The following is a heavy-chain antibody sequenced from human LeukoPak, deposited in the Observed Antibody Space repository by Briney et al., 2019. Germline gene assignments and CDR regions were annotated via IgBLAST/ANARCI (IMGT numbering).Heavy chain of an antibody. V-gene: IGHV4-30-4*08. Sequence: SETLSLTCTVSGGSISSGDYYWSWIRQPPGKGLEWIGYIYYSGSTYYKPSLQSRVTISVDTSKNQFSLKLSSVTAADTAVYYCARVRRVQLWLMGYYYYYMDVWGKGTTVTVSS. CDR1: GGSISSGDYY. D-gene: IGHD5-18*01. CDR3: ARVRRVQLWLMGYYYYYMDV. J-gene: IGHJ6*03. CDR2: IYYSGST.